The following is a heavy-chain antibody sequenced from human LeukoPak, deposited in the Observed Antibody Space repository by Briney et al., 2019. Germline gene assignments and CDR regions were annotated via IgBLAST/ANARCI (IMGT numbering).Heavy chain of an antibody. V-gene: IGHV4-39*01. CDR3: ARIMVTFGGETVYYFDD. Sequence: SETLSLTRTVSGGSISSSNYYWGWIRQPPGQGLDWIGSIYCSGSTYYYPSPTSRLTISVDPSKNQCSRKLSSVTAAHTAVQYCARIMVTFGGETVYYFDDSGQ. J-gene: IGHJ4*01. CDR2: IYCSGST. D-gene: IGHD3-16*01. CDR1: GGSISSSNYY.